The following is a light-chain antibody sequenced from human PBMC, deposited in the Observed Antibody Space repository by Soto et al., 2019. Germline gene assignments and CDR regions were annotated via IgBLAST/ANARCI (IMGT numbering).Light chain of an antibody. CDR2: GAS. CDR3: RQYDNWPIT. V-gene: IGKV3-15*01. CDR1: QSININ. Sequence: EIGMTQSPATLSVSPGKRATLSCRASQSININLAWYQQKPGQAPRLLIYGASTRATGLPARFSGSGSGTEFTLIISSLQSEDSAVYYCRQYDNWPITFGQGTRLEIK. J-gene: IGKJ5*01.